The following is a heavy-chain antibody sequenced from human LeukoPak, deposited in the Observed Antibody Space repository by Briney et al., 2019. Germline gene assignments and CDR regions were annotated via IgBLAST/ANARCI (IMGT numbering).Heavy chain of an antibody. J-gene: IGHJ3*02. CDR2: IYSGGST. CDR3: AGGAGAHAFDI. V-gene: IGHV3-53*04. D-gene: IGHD3-10*01. Sequence: PGGSLRLSCAASGFTVSSNYMSWVRQAPGKGLEWVSVIYSGGSTYYADSVKGRLTISRHNSKNTLYLQMNSLRAEDTAVYYCAGGAGAHAFDIWGQGTMVTVSS. CDR1: GFTVSSNY.